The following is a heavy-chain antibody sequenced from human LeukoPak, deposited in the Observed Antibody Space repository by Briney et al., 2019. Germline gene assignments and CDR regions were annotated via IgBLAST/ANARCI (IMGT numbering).Heavy chain of an antibody. Sequence: GASVKVSCKASGYTFTNYGLNWVRQAPGQGLEWMGWISAYNGNTNYAQKLQGRGTMTTDTSTSTAYMELRSLRSDDTAVYYCARGDYYGSGKHYGMGVWGQGTTVTVSS. J-gene: IGHJ6*02. CDR1: GYTFTNYG. V-gene: IGHV1-18*01. CDR2: ISAYNGNT. CDR3: ARGDYYGSGKHYGMGV. D-gene: IGHD3-10*01.